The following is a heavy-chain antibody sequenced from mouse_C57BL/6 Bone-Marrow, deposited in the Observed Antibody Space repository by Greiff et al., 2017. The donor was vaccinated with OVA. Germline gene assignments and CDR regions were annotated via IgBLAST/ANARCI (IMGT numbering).Heavy chain of an antibody. V-gene: IGHV1-82*01. Sequence: QVQLKESGPELVKPGASVKISCKASGYAFSSSWMNWVKQRPGKGLEWIGRIYPGDGDTNYNGKFKGKATLTADKSSSTAYMQLSSLTSEDSAVYFCAARDILWYAMDYWGQGTSVTVSS. CDR3: AARDILWYAMDY. CDR2: IYPGDGDT. D-gene: IGHD1-1*02. CDR1: GYAFSSSW. J-gene: IGHJ4*01.